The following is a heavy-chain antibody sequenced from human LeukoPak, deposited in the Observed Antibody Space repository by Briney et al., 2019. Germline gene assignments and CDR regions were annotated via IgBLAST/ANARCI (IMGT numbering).Heavy chain of an antibody. D-gene: IGHD4-17*01. J-gene: IGHJ4*02. Sequence: PGGSLRLSCAASGFTFSSYTMHWIRQAPGKGLEWVAVISFDGTNKYYADSVEGRFTISRDNSKNTLYLQMNSLRPEDTAVYYCARAPTPMTTVTTLGYWGQGTLVTVSS. CDR1: GFTFSSYT. CDR2: ISFDGTNK. V-gene: IGHV3-30-3*01. CDR3: ARAPTPMTTVTTLGY.